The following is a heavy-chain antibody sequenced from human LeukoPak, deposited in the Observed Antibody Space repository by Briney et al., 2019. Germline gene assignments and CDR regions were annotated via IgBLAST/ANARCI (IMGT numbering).Heavy chain of an antibody. CDR2: INPNSGGT. J-gene: IGHJ4*02. V-gene: IGHV1-2*02. CDR3: ARGATGLDY. Sequence: ASVKVSCKASGYTFTGYYMHWVRQAPGKGLEWMGWINPNSGGTNYAQKFQGRVNITRDTYITTAYMELSRLRSDDTAVYYCARGATGLDYWGQGTLVTVSS. D-gene: IGHD1-1*01. CDR1: GYTFTGYY.